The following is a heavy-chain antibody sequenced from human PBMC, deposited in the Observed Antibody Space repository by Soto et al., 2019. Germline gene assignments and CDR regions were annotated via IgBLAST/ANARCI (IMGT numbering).Heavy chain of an antibody. CDR2: ISYDGSNK. CDR3: ARGSSSWASGYYYYYGMDV. CDR1: GFTFSSYA. J-gene: IGHJ6*02. Sequence: GGSLRLSCAASGFTFSSYAMHWVRQAPGKGLEWVAVISYDGSNKYYADSVKGRFTISRDNSKNTLYLQMNSLRAEDTAGYYCARGSSSWASGYYYYYGMDVWGQGTTVTVSS. D-gene: IGHD6-13*01. V-gene: IGHV3-30-3*01.